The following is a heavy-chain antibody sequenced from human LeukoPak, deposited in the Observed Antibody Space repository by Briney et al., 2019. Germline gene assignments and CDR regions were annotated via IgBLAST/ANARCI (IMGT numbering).Heavy chain of an antibody. CDR1: GFTVSSNY. CDR2: IYSGGST. Sequence: PGGSLRLSCAASGFTVSSNYMSWVRQAPGEGREWVSVIYSGGSTYYADSVKGRFTISRDNSKNTLYLQMNSLRAEDRSVYYCAREASGHGEEPGFDYWGQGTLVPVPS. CDR3: AREASGHGEEPGFDY. J-gene: IGHJ4*02. V-gene: IGHV3-53*01. D-gene: IGHD3-10*01.